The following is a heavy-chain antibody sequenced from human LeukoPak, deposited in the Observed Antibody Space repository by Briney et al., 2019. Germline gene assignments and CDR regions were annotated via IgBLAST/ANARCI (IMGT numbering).Heavy chain of an antibody. V-gene: IGHV3-23*01. D-gene: IGHD2-2*01. Sequence: GGSLRLSCAASAFTFSTYAMNWVRQAPGKGLEWVSSISSGGGTTYYADSVKGRFTISRDNSKNTLYLRMNSLRPEDTAMYYCANAVCTTSSCSGFYGMDVWGQGTTVAVSS. J-gene: IGHJ6*02. CDR1: AFTFSTYA. CDR3: ANAVCTTSSCSGFYGMDV. CDR2: ISSGGGTT.